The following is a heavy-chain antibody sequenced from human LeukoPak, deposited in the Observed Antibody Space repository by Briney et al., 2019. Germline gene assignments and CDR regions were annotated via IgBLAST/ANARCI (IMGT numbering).Heavy chain of an antibody. Sequence: HSGGSLRLSCAASGFTFSSHWMHWVRQAPGKGLVWVSRINSDGSSISYADPVKGRFTISRDNAKNTLYLQMNSLRAEDTAVYYCARDLGLAVAGPGCWFDPWGQGTLVTVSS. CDR3: ARDLGLAVAGPGCWFDP. V-gene: IGHV3-74*01. J-gene: IGHJ5*02. CDR1: GFTFSSHW. CDR2: INSDGSSI. D-gene: IGHD6-19*01.